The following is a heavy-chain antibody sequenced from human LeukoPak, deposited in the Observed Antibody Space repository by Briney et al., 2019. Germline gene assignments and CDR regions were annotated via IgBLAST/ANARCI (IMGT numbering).Heavy chain of an antibody. D-gene: IGHD3-22*01. CDR3: ARLDSSGYYTLDV. J-gene: IGHJ6*02. Sequence: SETLSLTCAVYGGSFSGYYWSWIRQPPGKGLEWIGEINHSGSTNYNPSLKSRVTISVDTSKNQFSLKLSSVTAADTAVYYCARLDSSGYYTLDVWGQGTTVTVSS. CDR2: INHSGST. V-gene: IGHV4-34*01. CDR1: GGSFSGYY.